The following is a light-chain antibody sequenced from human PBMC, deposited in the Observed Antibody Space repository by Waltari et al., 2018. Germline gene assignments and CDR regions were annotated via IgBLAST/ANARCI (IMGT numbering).Light chain of an antibody. J-gene: IGLJ1*01. V-gene: IGLV2-23*02. CDR2: DVG. CDR3: CSDAGRGTFV. Sequence: QSALSQPASVSGSPGQSVTVSCTGSSSDVGDYNFVSWYRQHPGKAPGLMIHDVGKRPSGVSNRFSGSKSGNTASLTISGLQAEDQADYYCCSDAGRGTFVFGTGTQVTVL. CDR1: SSDVGDYNF.